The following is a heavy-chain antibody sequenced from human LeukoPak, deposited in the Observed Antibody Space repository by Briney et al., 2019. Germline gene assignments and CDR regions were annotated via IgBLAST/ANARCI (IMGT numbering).Heavy chain of an antibody. J-gene: IGHJ4*02. D-gene: IGHD2-2*02. CDR2: TYYRSKWYN. Sequence: SQTLSLTCAISGDSVSSNSAAWNWIRQSPSRGLERLGRTYYRSKWYNDYAVSVKSRITIHPDTSKNQFSLQLNSVTPEDTAVYYCARGGVYCSSTSCYKMDFDYWGQRTLVTVSS. CDR1: GDSVSSNSAA. CDR3: ARGGVYCSSTSCYKMDFDY. V-gene: IGHV6-1*01.